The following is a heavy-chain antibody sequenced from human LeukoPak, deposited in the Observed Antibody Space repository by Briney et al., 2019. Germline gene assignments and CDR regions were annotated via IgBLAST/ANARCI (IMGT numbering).Heavy chain of an antibody. CDR1: GGSISSYY. V-gene: IGHV4-59*01. Sequence: SETLSLTCTVSGGSISSYYWSWIRQPPGKGLEWIGYIYYSGSTNYNPSLKSRVTISVDTSKNQFSLELSSVTAADTAVYYRARETIFGVVKYMDVWGKGTTVTVSS. CDR3: ARETIFGVVKYMDV. J-gene: IGHJ6*03. CDR2: IYYSGST. D-gene: IGHD3-3*01.